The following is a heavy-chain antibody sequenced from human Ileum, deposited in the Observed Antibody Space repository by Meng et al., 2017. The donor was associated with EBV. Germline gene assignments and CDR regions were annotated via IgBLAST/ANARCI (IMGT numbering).Heavy chain of an antibody. CDR1: GGSISISNYY. J-gene: IGHJ4*02. D-gene: IGHD5-18*01. Sequence: QLQLRESGLGLVRPSEXLSRTCPVSGGSISISNYYWDWIRQPPGKGLEWIGSIYFSGSTYYNPSLKSRITISIDTSKNQFSLELRSVTAADTAVCYCARGGDTAMMSPFFLDWGQGTLVTVSS. V-gene: IGHV4-39*07. CDR3: ARGGDTAMMSPFFLD. CDR2: IYFSGST.